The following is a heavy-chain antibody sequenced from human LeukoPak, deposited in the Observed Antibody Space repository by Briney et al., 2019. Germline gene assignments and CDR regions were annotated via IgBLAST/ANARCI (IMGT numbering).Heavy chain of an antibody. CDR1: GFTFSTYL. V-gene: IGHV3-30*04. J-gene: IGHJ3*02. Sequence: GGSLRLSCAASGFTFSTYLIHWVRQAPGKGLEWVAVISYDGSNKYYADSVKGRFTISRDNSKNTLYLQMNSLRAEDTAVYYCAGSIAAAGTRAFDIWGQGTMVTVSS. CDR3: AGSIAAAGTRAFDI. CDR2: ISYDGSNK. D-gene: IGHD6-13*01.